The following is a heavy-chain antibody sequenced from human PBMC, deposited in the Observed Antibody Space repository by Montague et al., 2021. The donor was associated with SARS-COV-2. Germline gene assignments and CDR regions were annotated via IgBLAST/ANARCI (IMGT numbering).Heavy chain of an antibody. J-gene: IGHJ6*02. V-gene: IGHV4-59*08. Sequence: SETLSLTCTVSGGSISSYYCCWIRQPPGKGLEWIGYIYYSVSTNYNPSLKIRVTISVYTSKYQFSLKLSSVTAADTAVYDCASLALGEYYDFWRGSYEYPQYDCGMDFWGQGTTVPVSS. D-gene: IGHD3-3*01. CDR2: IYYSVST. CDR1: GGSISSYY. CDR3: ASLALGEYYDFWRGSYEYPQYDCGMDF.